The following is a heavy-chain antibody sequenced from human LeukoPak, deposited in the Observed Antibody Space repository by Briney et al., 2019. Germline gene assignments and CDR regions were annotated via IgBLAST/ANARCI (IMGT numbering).Heavy chain of an antibody. J-gene: IGHJ4*02. CDR3: ARVFSGDFWSGYDY. CDR1: GGSISSGSYY. CDR2: IYTSGST. D-gene: IGHD3-3*01. Sequence: SETLSLTCTVSGGSISSGSYYWSWIRQPAGKGLEWIGRIYTSGSTNYNPSLKSRVTISVDTSKNQFSLKLSSVTAADTAVYYCARVFSGDFWSGYDYWGQGTLVTVSS. V-gene: IGHV4-61*02.